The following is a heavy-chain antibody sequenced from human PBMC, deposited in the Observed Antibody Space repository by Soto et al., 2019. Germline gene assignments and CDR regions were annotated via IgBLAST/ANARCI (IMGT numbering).Heavy chain of an antibody. V-gene: IGHV3-30*03. Sequence: QVQLVESGGGVVQPGRSLRLSCAASGFTFSSYGMHWVRQAPGKGLEWVAVISYDGSNKYYADSVKGRFTISRDNSKNTLYLQMNSLRAEDTAVYYCARDRDTAMAYYYYGMDVWGQGTTVTVSS. CDR3: ARDRDTAMAYYYYGMDV. CDR2: ISYDGSNK. D-gene: IGHD5-18*01. J-gene: IGHJ6*02. CDR1: GFTFSSYG.